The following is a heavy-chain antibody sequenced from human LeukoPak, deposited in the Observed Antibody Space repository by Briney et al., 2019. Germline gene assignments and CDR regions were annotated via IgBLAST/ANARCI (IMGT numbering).Heavy chain of an antibody. V-gene: IGHV3-21*01. J-gene: IGHJ4*02. D-gene: IGHD6-13*01. CDR2: ISSSSSYI. CDR3: ARDVGSWYEGGDH. CDR1: GFTFSSYS. Sequence: GGSLRLSCAASGFTFSSYSMNWVRQAPGKGLEWVSSISSSSSYIYYADSVKGRFTISRDNAKNSLYLQMNSLRAEDTAVYYCARDVGSWYEGGDHWGQGTLVTVSS.